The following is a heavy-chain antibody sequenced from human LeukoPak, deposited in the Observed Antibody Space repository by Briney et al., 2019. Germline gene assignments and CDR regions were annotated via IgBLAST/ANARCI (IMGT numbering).Heavy chain of an antibody. D-gene: IGHD3-3*01. CDR2: IYYSGST. V-gene: IGHV4-39*07. Sequence: SETLSLTCTVSGGSVSSSSYYWGWIRQPPGKGLEWIGTIYYSGSTYYNPSLKSRVTISVDTSKNQFSLKLSSVTAADTAVYYCAGEGASITIFGVVIYDAFDIWGQGTMVTVSS. CDR3: AGEGASITIFGVVIYDAFDI. CDR1: GGSVSSSSYY. J-gene: IGHJ3*02.